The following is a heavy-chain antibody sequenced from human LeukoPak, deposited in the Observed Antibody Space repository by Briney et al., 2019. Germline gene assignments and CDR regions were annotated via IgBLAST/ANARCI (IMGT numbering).Heavy chain of an antibody. D-gene: IGHD3-3*01. V-gene: IGHV3-11*04. J-gene: IGHJ4*02. CDR1: GFTFSDYY. CDR2: ISSSGSTI. CDR3: ARDPLAYDFWSGYYRYFDY. Sequence: GGSLRLSCAASGFTFSDYYMSWIRQAPGKGLEWVSYISSSGSTIYYADSVKGRFTISRDNAKNSLYLQMNSLRAEDTAVYYCARDPLAYDFWSGYYRYFDYWGQGTQVTVSS.